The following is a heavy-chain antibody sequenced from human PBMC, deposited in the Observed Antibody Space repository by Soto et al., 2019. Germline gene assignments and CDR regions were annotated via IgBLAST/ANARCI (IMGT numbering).Heavy chain of an antibody. D-gene: IGHD3-22*01. Sequence: GGSLRLSCAASGFTFSTFSMNWVRQAPGKGLEWISYISSSSGTIYDADSVKGRFTISRDNAKNSLYLQMNSLRDEDTAVYYCARDDSSGYYVEPFDYWGQGTLVTVS. CDR2: ISSSSGTI. J-gene: IGHJ4*02. CDR3: ARDDSSGYYVEPFDY. CDR1: GFTFSTFS. V-gene: IGHV3-48*02.